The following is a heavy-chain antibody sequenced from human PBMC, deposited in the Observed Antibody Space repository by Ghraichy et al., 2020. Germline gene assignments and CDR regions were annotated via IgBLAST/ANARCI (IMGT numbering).Heavy chain of an antibody. J-gene: IGHJ6*03. CDR2: IYYSGNT. V-gene: IGHV4-39*07. CDR1: GGSISSSSYY. Sequence: SQTLSLTCTVSGGSISSSSYYLAWIRQPPGKGLEWIGSIYYSGNTSYSPSFQSRFDISVETSKNQVSLKVSSVTAADTAVYYCARSHLGDLKVLRFMASKNYYFHSYMDIWGKGTTVAVSS. CDR3: ARSHLGDLKVLRFMASKNYYFHSYMDI. D-gene: IGHD3-3*01.